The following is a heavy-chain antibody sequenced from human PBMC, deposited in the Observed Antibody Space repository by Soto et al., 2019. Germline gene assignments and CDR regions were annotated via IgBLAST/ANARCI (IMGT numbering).Heavy chain of an antibody. J-gene: IGHJ5*02. CDR2: IYATGTT. Sequence: LSLTCTVSGASISGFQWSWIRKSAGKGLEWIGRIYATGTTDYNPSLKSRVMMLVDTSKKRFSLKLRSVTAADTAVYYCVRDGTKTLRDWFDPWGQGISVTVSS. CDR1: GASISGFQ. V-gene: IGHV4-4*07. D-gene: IGHD1-1*01. CDR3: VRDGTKTLRDWFDP.